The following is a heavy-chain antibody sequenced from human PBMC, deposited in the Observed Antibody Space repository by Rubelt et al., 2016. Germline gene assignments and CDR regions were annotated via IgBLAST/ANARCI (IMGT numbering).Heavy chain of an antibody. Sequence: EVQLLASGGGLAQPGGSLRLSCAASGFTFSNFAMTWVRQAPGKGLEWVSFISRSSRDIRYADSVKGRFTIYRDNAKSSLYLQMNSLRTEDTAVYYCARNIYGDVDTDAHDIWGQGTMVTVSS. V-gene: IGHV3-21*02. CDR3: ARNIYGDVDTDAHDI. J-gene: IGHJ3*02. D-gene: IGHD4-17*01. CDR1: GFTFSNFA. CDR2: ISRSSRDI.